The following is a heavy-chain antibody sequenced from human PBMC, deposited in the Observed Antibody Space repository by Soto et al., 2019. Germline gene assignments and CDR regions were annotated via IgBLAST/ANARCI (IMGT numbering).Heavy chain of an antibody. CDR2: IIPVLGMA. CDR3: ASELGGYDYLYYYSYMDV. Sequence: QVQLVQSGAEMKKPGSSVKVSCQASGDIFDSLTINWVRQAPGQGLEWMGRIIPVLGMANYAQKFQGRVTIIADKSTSTVYMELSSLTSEDTAVYYCASELGGYDYLYYYSYMDVWGEGTTVTVSS. J-gene: IGHJ6*03. V-gene: IGHV1-69*02. D-gene: IGHD5-12*01. CDR1: GDIFDSLT.